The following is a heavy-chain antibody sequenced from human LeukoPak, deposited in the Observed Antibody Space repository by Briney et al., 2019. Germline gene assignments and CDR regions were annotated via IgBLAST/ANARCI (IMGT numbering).Heavy chain of an antibody. CDR1: GGSFSGYY. CDR3: ARDSVITIFGVVSDYYYYGMDV. D-gene: IGHD3-3*01. V-gene: IGHV4-34*01. CDR2: INHSGST. J-gene: IGHJ6*02. Sequence: SETLSLTCAVYGGSFSGYYWSWIRQPPGKGLEWIGEINHSGSTNHNPSLKSRVTISVDTSKNQFSLKLSSVTAADTAVYYCARDSVITIFGVVSDYYYYGMDVWGQGTTVTVSS.